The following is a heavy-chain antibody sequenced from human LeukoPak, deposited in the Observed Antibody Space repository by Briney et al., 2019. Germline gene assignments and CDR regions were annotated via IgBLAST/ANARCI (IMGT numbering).Heavy chain of an antibody. CDR2: FSPNSGGT. CDR3: ARDGGSGGSPLQFTPDY. D-gene: IGHD2-15*01. J-gene: IGHJ4*02. V-gene: IGHV1-2*06. Sequence: ASVKVSCKASGYTFTGYYMHWVPQAPGQGLEWMGRFSPNSGGTNYAQKFQGRVTMTRDTSISTAYMELGRLRSDDTAVYYCARDGGSGGSPLQFTPDYWGQGTLVTVSS. CDR1: GYTFTGYY.